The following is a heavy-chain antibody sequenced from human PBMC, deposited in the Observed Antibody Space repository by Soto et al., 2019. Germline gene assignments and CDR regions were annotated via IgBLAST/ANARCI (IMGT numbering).Heavy chain of an antibody. J-gene: IGHJ4*02. Sequence: QVQLQESGPGLVKPSETLSLTCTVSGGSISSSYWSWIRQPPGKGLEWIGYIYDSGSTYYNSSLKSRVTMSVDTSKNQFSLKLSSVTAADTAVYYCARQLFYWGQGTPVTVSS. CDR2: IYDSGST. D-gene: IGHD6-13*01. CDR1: GGSISSSY. CDR3: ARQLFY. V-gene: IGHV4-59*08.